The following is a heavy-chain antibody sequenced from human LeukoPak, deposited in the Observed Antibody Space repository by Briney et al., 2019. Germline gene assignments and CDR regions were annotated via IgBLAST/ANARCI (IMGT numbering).Heavy chain of an antibody. CDR1: GFTFSSYW. CDR2: ISVSGGST. Sequence: PGGSLRLSCAASGFTFSSYWMSWVRQAPGRGLEWVSSISVSGGSTFYADSVKGRFTISRDNSKNTLYLQMNSLRAEDTAVYYCAKHYIPVAGNWYFDLWGRGTLVTVSS. D-gene: IGHD6-19*01. J-gene: IGHJ2*01. CDR3: AKHYIPVAGNWYFDL. V-gene: IGHV3-23*01.